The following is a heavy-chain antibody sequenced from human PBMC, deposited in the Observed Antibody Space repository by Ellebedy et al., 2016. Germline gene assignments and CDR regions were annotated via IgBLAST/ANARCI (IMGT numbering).Heavy chain of an antibody. CDR3: ASSSGIYPIGAFDI. V-gene: IGHV3-66*01. J-gene: IGHJ3*02. D-gene: IGHD1-26*01. CDR2: IYSGGNT. Sequence: GGSLRLSXAASGFSVGGDYVNWVRQAPGKGLEWVSVIYSGGNTYYADSVKGRFTISRDKSKNTHYLQMSSLRAEDTAVYYCASSSGIYPIGAFDIWGQGTMVTVSS. CDR1: GFSVGGDY.